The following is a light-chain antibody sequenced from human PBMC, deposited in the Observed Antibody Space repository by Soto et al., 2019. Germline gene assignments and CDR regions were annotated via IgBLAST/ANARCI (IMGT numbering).Light chain of an antibody. CDR2: DAS. J-gene: IGKJ1*01. V-gene: IGKV3-11*01. CDR3: HQRSSWPRGT. CDR1: QSVSSY. Sequence: EVVLTQSPATLSLSPGESATLSCRASQSVSSYLAWYQQKPGQGPRLLIYDASNRATGVSARFSGSGSGTDFTLTISRLEPEDFAVYCCHQRSSWPRGTFGQGTKVDIK.